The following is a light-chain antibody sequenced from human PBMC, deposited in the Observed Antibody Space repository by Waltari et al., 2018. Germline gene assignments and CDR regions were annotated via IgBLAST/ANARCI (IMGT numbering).Light chain of an antibody. CDR3: WLAYTGGIVV. CDR1: TGPVTSGNF. CDR2: DSY. Sequence: QAVVTQEPSLTVSPGGTVTLTCGSSTGPVTSGNFPYWLQQKPGQAPRTLIYDSYIRQSWTPALFSASLVGGKAVLTLSGAQAEDEAKYYCWLAYTGGIVVFGGGTELAVL. J-gene: IGLJ2*01. V-gene: IGLV7-46*01.